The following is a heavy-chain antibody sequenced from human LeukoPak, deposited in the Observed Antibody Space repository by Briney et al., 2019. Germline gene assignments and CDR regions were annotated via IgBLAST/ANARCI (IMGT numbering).Heavy chain of an antibody. CDR2: ISASGSST. V-gene: IGHV3-23*01. D-gene: IGHD3-16*02. CDR1: RFTFSSYA. Sequence: GGSLRLSCAVSRFTFSSYAMSWVRQAPGKGLEWVSGISASGSSTYYTDSVKGRFTISRDNSKNTLHLQMDSLRAEDTAVYYCAKSMGAGTSYPIDYWGQGTLVTVSS. J-gene: IGHJ4*02. CDR3: AKSMGAGTSYPIDY.